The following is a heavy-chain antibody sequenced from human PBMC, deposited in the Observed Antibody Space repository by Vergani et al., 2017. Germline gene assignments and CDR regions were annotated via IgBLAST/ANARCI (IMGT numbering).Heavy chain of an antibody. CDR1: GGTFSSYA. V-gene: IGHV1-69*12. J-gene: IGHJ5*02. CDR2: IIPIFGTA. CDR3: ARDRASPPDGYVGVDP. D-gene: IGHD3-22*01. Sequence: QVQLVQSGAEVKKPGSSVKVSCKASGGTFSSYAISWVRQAPGQGLEWMGGIIPIFGTANYAQKFQGRVTITADESTSTAYMELSSLRSEDTAVYYRARDRASPPDGYVGVDPWGQGTVVTVSS.